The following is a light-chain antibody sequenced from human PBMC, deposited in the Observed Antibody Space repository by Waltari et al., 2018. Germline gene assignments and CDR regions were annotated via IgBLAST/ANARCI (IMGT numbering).Light chain of an antibody. CDR1: SLRSYY. Sequence: SSELTQDPAVSVALGQTVRITCQGDSLRSYYASRYQQKPGQAPVLVIYGKNNRPSVIPDRFSGSSSGNTASLTITGAQAEDEADYYCNSRDSSGNHVVFGGGTKLTVL. V-gene: IGLV3-19*01. CDR3: NSRDSSGNHVV. CDR2: GKN. J-gene: IGLJ2*01.